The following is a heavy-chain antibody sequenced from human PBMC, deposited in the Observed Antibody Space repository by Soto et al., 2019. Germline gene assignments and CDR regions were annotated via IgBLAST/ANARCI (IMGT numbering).Heavy chain of an antibody. Sequence: QLQLQESGPGLVKPSETLSLTCTVSGGSINDDTYYWGWIRQPPGKGLEWIGSIYYSGPSSYNPALKRRVTRPVDPPTQQLSLRVWAVPSAATTVYDCAILHGYRPTGVALDPCGQGTLVIVSS. CDR1: GGSINDDTYY. CDR3: AILHGYRPTGVALDP. D-gene: IGHD3-22*01. J-gene: IGHJ5*02. V-gene: IGHV4-39*01. CDR2: IYYSGPS.